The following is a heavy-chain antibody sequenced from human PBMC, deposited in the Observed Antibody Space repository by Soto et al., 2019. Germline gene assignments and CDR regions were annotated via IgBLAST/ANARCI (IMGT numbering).Heavy chain of an antibody. V-gene: IGHV1-18*01. Sequence: GASVKVSCKASGYTFTSYGISWVRQAPGQGLEWMGWISAYNGNTNYAQKLQGRVTMTTDTSTSTAYMELRSLRSDDTAVYYCATGSGLYRRNYYYGIDDWGQGTKVTVS. CDR3: ATGSGLYRRNYYYGIDD. D-gene: IGHD6-19*01. CDR1: GYTFTSYG. CDR2: ISAYNGNT. J-gene: IGHJ6*02.